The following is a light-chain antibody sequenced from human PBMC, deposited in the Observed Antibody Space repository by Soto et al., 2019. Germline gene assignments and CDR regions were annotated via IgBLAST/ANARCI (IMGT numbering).Light chain of an antibody. Sequence: IQMTPSPSSLSSSTGVRGTLTCRASQGIRNDLGWYQQKPGKAPKLLIYAASSLQSGVPSRFSGSGSGTDFTLTISCLQSEDFATYYCLQDYIYPRTFGQGTKVDIK. CDR1: QGIRND. CDR3: LQDYIYPRT. J-gene: IGKJ1*01. V-gene: IGKV1-6*01. CDR2: AAS.